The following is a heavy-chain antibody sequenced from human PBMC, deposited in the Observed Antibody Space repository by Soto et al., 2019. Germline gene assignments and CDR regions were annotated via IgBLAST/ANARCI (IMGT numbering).Heavy chain of an antibody. J-gene: IGHJ4*02. D-gene: IGHD5-18*01. Sequence: QVHLVQSGAEVKKPGDSVKVSCRSSGYTFTSNAIHWVRQAPGQSLEWMGWVNAGNGYTKYLQNFQGRVTISSDTSASTAYMELNSLRSEDTAVFYCARGAHTYGYVFDYWGQGTLVTVSS. CDR3: ARGAHTYGYVFDY. CDR1: GYTFTSNA. V-gene: IGHV1-3*01. CDR2: VNAGNGYT.